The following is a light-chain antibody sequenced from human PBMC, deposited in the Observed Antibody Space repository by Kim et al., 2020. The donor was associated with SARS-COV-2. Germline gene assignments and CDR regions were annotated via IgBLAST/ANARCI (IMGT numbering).Light chain of an antibody. Sequence: ASVKITCNLSSGHSSDSSARHQQQPEKGPRYLMKLDSDGSHSKGDGIPGRFSGSSSGAGRYLTISSLQSEDEADYYCQTWGTGNVVFGGGTQLTVL. CDR1: SGHSSDS. V-gene: IGLV4-69*01. CDR2: LDSDGSH. CDR3: QTWGTGNVV. J-gene: IGLJ2*01.